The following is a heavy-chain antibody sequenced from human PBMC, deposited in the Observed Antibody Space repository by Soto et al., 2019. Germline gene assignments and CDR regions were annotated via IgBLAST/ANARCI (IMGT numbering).Heavy chain of an antibody. V-gene: IGHV3-30-3*01. CDR3: ARDRAVKEGLFDP. Sequence: QVQLVESGGGVVQPGRSLRLSCAASGFTFSSYAMHWVRQAPGKGLEWVAVISYDGSNKYYADSVKGRFTISRDNSKNTLYLQMNRLRAEDTAVYYCARDRAVKEGLFDPWGQGTMVTVSS. J-gene: IGHJ5*02. CDR2: ISYDGSNK. CDR1: GFTFSSYA. D-gene: IGHD4-17*01.